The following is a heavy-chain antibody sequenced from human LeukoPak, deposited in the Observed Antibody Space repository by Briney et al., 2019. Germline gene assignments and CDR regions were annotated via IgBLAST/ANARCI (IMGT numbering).Heavy chain of an antibody. J-gene: IGHJ4*02. CDR2: ISANGDTT. Sequence: PGGSLRLSCAASGFTFSSYALSWVRQAPGKGLEWVSAISANGDTTYYADSVKGRFTSSRDNSKNTLYLHMNSLRAEDTAVYYCANWQSGSRVFFDYWGQGTLVTVSS. CDR3: ANWQSGSRVFFDY. D-gene: IGHD1-26*01. CDR1: GFTFSSYA. V-gene: IGHV3-23*01.